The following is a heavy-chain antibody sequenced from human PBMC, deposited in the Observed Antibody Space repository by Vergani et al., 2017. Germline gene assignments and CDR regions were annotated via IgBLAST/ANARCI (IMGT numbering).Heavy chain of an antibody. D-gene: IGHD3-10*01. CDR2: INHRGST. V-gene: IGHV4-34*01. J-gene: IGHJ5*02. CDR1: GGSFSGYY. CDR3: ARGATIYYYGSGRSRWFDP. Sequence: QVQLQQWGAGLLKPSETLSLTCAVSGGSFSGYYWSWIRQPPGKGLEWIGEINHRGSTNYHPSLKSRVTISVDTYKNQFSRKLSSVTAADTAVYYCARGATIYYYGSGRSRWFDPWGQGTLVTVSS.